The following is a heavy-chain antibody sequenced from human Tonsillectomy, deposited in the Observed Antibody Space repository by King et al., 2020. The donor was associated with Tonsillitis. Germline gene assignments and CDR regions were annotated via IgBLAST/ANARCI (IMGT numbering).Heavy chain of an antibody. CDR2: ISDDGSNK. Sequence: VQLVESGGGVVQPGRSLRLPCAASGFTFNSYGMHWVRQAPGKGLEWVAVISDDGSNKYYADSVKGRFTISRDNSKNTLYLQMNSLRAEDTAVYYCAKGTFYDYVWGSFRPYYFDYWGKGTLVTVSS. D-gene: IGHD3-16*01. CDR1: GFTFNSYG. J-gene: IGHJ4*02. CDR3: AKGTFYDYVWGSFRPYYFDY. V-gene: IGHV3-30*18.